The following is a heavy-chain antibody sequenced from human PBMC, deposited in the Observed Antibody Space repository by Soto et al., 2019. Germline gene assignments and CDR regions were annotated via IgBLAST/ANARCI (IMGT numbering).Heavy chain of an antibody. D-gene: IGHD1-1*01. J-gene: IGHJ6*02. V-gene: IGHV1-69*12. CDR3: ARGTVTGSEYNFYYYGMDV. Sequence: QVQLVQSGVEVKKPGSSVKVSCKASGGTLNSYAIDWVRQAPGQGLEWMGGIIPIFGNTYYAQRLQGRVKRTADESTRKAYMELSTLTSEDTAVYYCARGTVTGSEYNFYYYGMDVWGQGTTVIVSS. CDR1: GGTLNSYA. CDR2: IIPIFGNT.